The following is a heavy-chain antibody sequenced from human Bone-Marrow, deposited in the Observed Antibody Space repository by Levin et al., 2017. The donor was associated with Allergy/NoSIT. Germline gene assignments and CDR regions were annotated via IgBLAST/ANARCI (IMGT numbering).Heavy chain of an antibody. CDR2: IGGSGGST. Sequence: GESLKISCAASGLTFSSYAMTWVRQAPGKGLEWVSVIGGSGGSTYHADSVKGRFTISRDDSKNTLYLQMNSLRAEDTAVYYCAKQRASSGYYYFDYWGQGTLVTVSS. CDR1: GLTFSSYA. CDR3: AKQRASSGYYYFDY. V-gene: IGHV3-23*01. J-gene: IGHJ4*02. D-gene: IGHD3-22*01.